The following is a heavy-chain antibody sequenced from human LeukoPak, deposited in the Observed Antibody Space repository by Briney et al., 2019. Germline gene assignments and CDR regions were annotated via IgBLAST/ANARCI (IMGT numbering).Heavy chain of an antibody. Sequence: SETLSLTCTVSGGSISSSSYYWGWIRQPPGKGLEWIGSIYYSGSTYYNPSLKSRLTISVDTSKNQFSLKLSSVTAADTAVYYCARSSMQLWLLAYWGQGTLVTVPS. CDR2: IYYSGST. CDR3: ARSSMQLWLLAY. V-gene: IGHV4-39*01. J-gene: IGHJ4*02. CDR1: GGSISSSSYY. D-gene: IGHD5-18*01.